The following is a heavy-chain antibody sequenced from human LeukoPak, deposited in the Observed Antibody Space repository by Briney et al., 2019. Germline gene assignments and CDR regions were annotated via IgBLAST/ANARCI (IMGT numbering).Heavy chain of an antibody. CDR2: IYYSGST. Sequence: PSETLSLTCTVSGGSISSSSYYWGWIRQPPGKGLEWIGSIYYSGSTYYNPSLKSRVTISVDTSKNQFSLKLSSVTAADTAVYYCASANYGSGSYRYWGQGTLVTVSS. CDR1: GGSISSSSYY. J-gene: IGHJ4*02. V-gene: IGHV4-39*07. CDR3: ASANYGSGSYRY. D-gene: IGHD3-10*01.